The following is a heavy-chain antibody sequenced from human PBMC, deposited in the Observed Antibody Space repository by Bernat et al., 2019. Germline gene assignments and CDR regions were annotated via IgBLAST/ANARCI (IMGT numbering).Heavy chain of an antibody. D-gene: IGHD1/OR15-1a*01. CDR1: GFTFSSFD. Sequence: EVQLVESGGGLVQPGGSLRLSCAASGFTFSSFDMSWVRQAPGKGLECVSLISSSGSSTYYADSVKGRFTISRDSSKNTLYLQMNSLRAEDTAVYYCAKGDPSDNWNNLRFDPWGQGTLVTVSS. V-gene: IGHV3-23*04. J-gene: IGHJ5*02. CDR3: AKGDPSDNWNNLRFDP. CDR2: ISSSGSST.